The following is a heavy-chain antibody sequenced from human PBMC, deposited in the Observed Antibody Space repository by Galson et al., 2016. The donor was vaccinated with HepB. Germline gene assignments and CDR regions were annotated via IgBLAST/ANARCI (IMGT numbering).Heavy chain of an antibody. CDR2: IYYTGST. CDR1: GGSIRGYY. CDR3: VRLGTKDDYYYYLDV. J-gene: IGHJ6*03. Sequence: SLTCNVSGGSIRGYYWSWIRLPPGKGLEYVGYIYYTGSTNYNPSLKSRVTFSVDTSKNQFSLRLNSVTTADTAVYYCVRLGTKDDYYYYLDVWGKGTTVTVAS. D-gene: IGHD2-2*01. V-gene: IGHV4-59*01.